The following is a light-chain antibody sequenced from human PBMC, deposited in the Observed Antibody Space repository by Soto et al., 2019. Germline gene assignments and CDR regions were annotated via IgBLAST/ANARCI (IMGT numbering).Light chain of an antibody. V-gene: IGLV1-40*01. CDR1: SSNIGAGYD. CDR3: QSYDSSLSGYVV. J-gene: IGLJ2*01. CDR2: GNS. Sequence: QSALTQPPSVSGAPGQRVTISCTGSSSNIGAGYDVHWYQQLPGTAPKLLIYGNSNRPSGVPDRFSGSKSGTSASLAITGLQAEDEADYYCQSYDSSLSGYVVFGGGTKSPS.